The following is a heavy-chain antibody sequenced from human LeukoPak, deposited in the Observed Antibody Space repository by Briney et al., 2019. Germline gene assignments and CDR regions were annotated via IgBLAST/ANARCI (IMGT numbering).Heavy chain of an antibody. CDR3: AREWFKTHDY. J-gene: IGHJ4*02. CDR2: ISSSGSTK. D-gene: IGHD3-10*01. V-gene: IGHV3-48*03. CDR1: AFTFSSYE. Sequence: GGSLRLSCAASAFTFSSYEMNWVRQAPGKGLEWVSYISSSGSTKHYADSVKGRLTISRDNAKNSLYLQMNSLRAEDTAVYYCAREWFKTHDYWGQGTLVTVSS.